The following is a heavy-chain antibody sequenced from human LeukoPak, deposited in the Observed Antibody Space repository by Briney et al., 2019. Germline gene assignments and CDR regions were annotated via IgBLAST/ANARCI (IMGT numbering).Heavy chain of an antibody. D-gene: IGHD4-23*01. CDR1: GFTFSSYS. Sequence: PGGSLRLSCAASGFTFSSYSMNWVRQAPGKGLKWVSSISSSSSYIYYADSVKGRFTISRDNAKNSLNLQMNSLRAEDTAVYYCARDPIGGLYYYYMDVWGKGTTVTVSS. CDR2: ISSSSSYI. V-gene: IGHV3-21*01. J-gene: IGHJ6*03. CDR3: ARDPIGGLYYYYMDV.